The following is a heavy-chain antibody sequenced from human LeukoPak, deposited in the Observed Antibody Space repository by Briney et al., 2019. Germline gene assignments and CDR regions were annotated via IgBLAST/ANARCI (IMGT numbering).Heavy chain of an antibody. CDR1: GFTFSSYG. CDR3: AKGAVGIAVAGDWFDP. Sequence: PGRSLRLSCAASGFTFSSYGMHWVRQAPGKGLEWVAVISYDGSNKYYADSVKGRFTISRDNSKNTLYLQMNSLRAEDTAVYYCAKGAVGIAVAGDWFDPWGQGTLVTVSS. J-gene: IGHJ5*02. D-gene: IGHD6-19*01. CDR2: ISYDGSNK. V-gene: IGHV3-30*18.